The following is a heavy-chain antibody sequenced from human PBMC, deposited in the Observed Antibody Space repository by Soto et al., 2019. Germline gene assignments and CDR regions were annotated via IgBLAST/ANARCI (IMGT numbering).Heavy chain of an antibody. CDR1: GFSFTTGRVA. V-gene: IGHV2-5*01. Sequence: QITLKESGPTLVKPTEPLTLTCSFSGFSFTTGRVAVGWIRQPPGKALEWLGLIYGNDDKRFSPSLKSRLTITKGTTSKQVVLTLSNMDPGDTGTYYCAHSDLSGVVIPFGFWGQGTVVTVSS. CDR2: IYGNDDK. CDR3: AHSDLSGVVIPFGF. D-gene: IGHD3-3*01. J-gene: IGHJ4*02.